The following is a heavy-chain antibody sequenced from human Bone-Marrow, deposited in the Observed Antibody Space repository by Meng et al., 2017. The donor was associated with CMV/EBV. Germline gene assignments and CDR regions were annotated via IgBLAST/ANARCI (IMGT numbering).Heavy chain of an antibody. D-gene: IGHD3-22*01. CDR3: ARDGDRSGDYSWGYFDY. CDR1: GFAFSTYS. V-gene: IGHV3-48*04. CDR2: ISWSSATI. J-gene: IGHJ4*02. Sequence: GESLKISCTASGFAFSTYSANWVRQAPGKGLEWVAYISWSSATIYYADSVKGRFTISRDNAKSSLYLHMSSLRAADTAVYYCARDGDRSGDYSWGYFDYWGQGTLVTVSS.